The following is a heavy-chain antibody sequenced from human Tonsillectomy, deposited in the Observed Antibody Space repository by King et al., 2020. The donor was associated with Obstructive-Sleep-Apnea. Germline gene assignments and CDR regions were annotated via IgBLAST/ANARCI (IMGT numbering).Heavy chain of an antibody. D-gene: IGHD6-19*01. V-gene: IGHV3-73*01. CDR1: GFTFSGSA. Sequence: QLVQSGGGLVQPGGSLKLSCADSGFTFSGSAMHWVRQASGKGLEWVGRIRCTAVSYASAYAASVKGRFTISRDDSKNTAYLQMNSLKTEDTAVYYCTSYVIAVAGTCDYWGQGTLVTVSS. CDR3: TSYVIAVAGTCDY. J-gene: IGHJ4*02. CDR2: IRCTAVSYAS.